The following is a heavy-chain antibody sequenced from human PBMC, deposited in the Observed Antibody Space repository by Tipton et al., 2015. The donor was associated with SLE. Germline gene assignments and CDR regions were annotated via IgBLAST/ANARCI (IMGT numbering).Heavy chain of an antibody. CDR2: IYYSGST. J-gene: IGHJ2*01. V-gene: IGHV4-59*11. CDR3: ARGYWYFDL. CDR1: GGSISSHY. Sequence: TLSLTCTVSGGSISSHYWSWIRQPPGKGLEWIGYIYYSGSTNYNLSLKSRVTISVDTSKNQFSLKLSSVTAADTAVYYCARGYWYFDLWGRGTLVTVSS.